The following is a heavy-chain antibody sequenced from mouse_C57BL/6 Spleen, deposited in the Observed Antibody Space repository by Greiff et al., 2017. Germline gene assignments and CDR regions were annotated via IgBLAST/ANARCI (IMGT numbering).Heavy chain of an antibody. CDR2: IYPGSGST. J-gene: IGHJ2*01. V-gene: IGHV1-55*01. D-gene: IGHD4-1*01. CDR1: GYTFTSYW. CDR3: AFRLGHCFDY. Sequence: VQLQQPGAGLVKPGASVTMSCKASGYTFTSYWITWVKQRPGQGLEWIGDIYPGSGSTNYNEKCKSKATRTVDTSSSTAYMQISSLTSEDSAVYYCAFRLGHCFDYWGQGTTLTVSS.